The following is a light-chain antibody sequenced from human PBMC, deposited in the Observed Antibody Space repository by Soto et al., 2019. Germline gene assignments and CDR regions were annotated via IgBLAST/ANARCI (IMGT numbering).Light chain of an antibody. V-gene: IGKV3-11*01. Sequence: VAQPTDPLSLSPGEKATLSCRASQCVSSDLAWDQQIPGKAPRLLIDEASNMATGIPARFRGRGSGTDFTLTISSLEPDNFAAYYCLHCSNWAQAFGQGSKADI. CDR2: EAS. CDR1: QCVSSD. CDR3: LHCSNWAQA. J-gene: IGKJ1*01.